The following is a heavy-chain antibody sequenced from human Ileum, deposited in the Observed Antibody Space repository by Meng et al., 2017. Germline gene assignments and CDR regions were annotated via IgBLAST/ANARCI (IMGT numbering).Heavy chain of an antibody. D-gene: IGHD1-26*01. Sequence: QLQLMQWGAGMLKPSETLSLTCNVYGDSFPDYYWNWIRQPPGKGLEWIGEIHYSGRTNYNPSLESRVTISEDTSQKQFSLRLSSVTAADTAVYYCARRIRGGSYLGWGQGTLVTASS. CDR2: IHYSGRT. J-gene: IGHJ4*02. CDR1: GDSFPDYY. CDR3: ARRIRGGSYLG. V-gene: IGHV4-34*01.